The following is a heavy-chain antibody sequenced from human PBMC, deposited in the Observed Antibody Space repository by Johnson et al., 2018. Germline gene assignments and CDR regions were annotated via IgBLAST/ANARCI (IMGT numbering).Heavy chain of an antibody. V-gene: IGHV3-23*04. CDR1: GFTFSSYA. Sequence: VQLVESGGGLVQPGRSLRLSCAASGFTFSSYAMSWVRQAPGKGLEWVSAISGSGGSTYYADSVKGRFTISRDNSKNPLYLQMKSLRAEETAVYYCARGYYWWTYFDYWGHGTLVTVSS. CDR3: ARGYYWWTYFDY. J-gene: IGHJ4*01. D-gene: IGHD2-8*01. CDR2: ISGSGGST.